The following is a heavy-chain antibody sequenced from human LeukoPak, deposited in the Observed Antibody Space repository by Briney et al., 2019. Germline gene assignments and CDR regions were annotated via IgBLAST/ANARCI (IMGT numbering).Heavy chain of an antibody. CDR2: IKSDGSST. V-gene: IGHV3-74*01. CDR1: GFTFSNYW. CDR3: AKDSLLLWFGPNYFDY. J-gene: IGHJ4*02. Sequence: PGGSLRLSCAASGFTFSNYWMHWVRQAPGKGLVWVSRIKSDGSSTSYADSVKGRFTISRDNSKNTLYLQMNSLRAEDTAVYYCAKDSLLLWFGPNYFDYWGQGTLVTVSS. D-gene: IGHD3-10*01.